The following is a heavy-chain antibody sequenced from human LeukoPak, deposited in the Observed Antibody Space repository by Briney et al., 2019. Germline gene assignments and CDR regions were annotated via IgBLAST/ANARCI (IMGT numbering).Heavy chain of an antibody. D-gene: IGHD3-9*01. Sequence: GGSLRLSCAASGFTFSSYWMSWVRQVPGKGLEWVASIKPDGSDQDYVDSVKGRFIISRDNAKRSLYLQMNSLRVEDTAVYYCARTPPYDILTGYSEYYFDYWGQGTLVTVSS. CDR2: IKPDGSDQ. CDR3: ARTPPYDILTGYSEYYFDY. J-gene: IGHJ4*02. CDR1: GFTFSSYW. V-gene: IGHV3-7*03.